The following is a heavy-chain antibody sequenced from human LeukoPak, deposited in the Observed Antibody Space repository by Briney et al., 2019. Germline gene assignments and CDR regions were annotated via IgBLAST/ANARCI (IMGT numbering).Heavy chain of an antibody. CDR2: IKQDGSEK. D-gene: IGHD1-26*01. Sequence: GGSLRLSCAASGFTLSSYWTSWVRQAPGKGLEWVANIKQDGSEKYYVDSVKGRFTISRDNAKNSLYLQMNSLRAEDTAVYYCARDGTSAFDIWGQGTMVTVSS. J-gene: IGHJ3*02. CDR3: ARDGTSAFDI. CDR1: GFTLSSYW. V-gene: IGHV3-7*01.